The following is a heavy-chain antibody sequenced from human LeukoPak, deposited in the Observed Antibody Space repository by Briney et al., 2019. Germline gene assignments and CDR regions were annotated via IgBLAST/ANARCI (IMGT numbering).Heavy chain of an antibody. CDR1: GYTFTGYY. J-gene: IGHJ4*02. D-gene: IGHD6-6*01. V-gene: IGHV1-2*02. CDR3: ARDPQSEYSSSSGLDY. CDR2: INPNSGGT. Sequence: ASVTVSFKASGYTFTGYYMHWVRQAPGQGLEWMGWINPNSGGTNYAQKFQGRVTVTRDTSISTAYMELSRLRSDDTAVYYCARDPQSEYSSSSGLDYWGQGTLVTVSS.